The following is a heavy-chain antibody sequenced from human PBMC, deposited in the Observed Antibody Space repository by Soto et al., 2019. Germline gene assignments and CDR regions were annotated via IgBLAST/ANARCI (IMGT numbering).Heavy chain of an antibody. CDR2: ISYDGRKK. CDR3: AREIVGGYRGYYFDY. D-gene: IGHD5-12*01. CDR1: GFTFSSYA. J-gene: IGHJ4*02. Sequence: QVQLVESGGGVVQPGRSLRLSCADSGFTFSSYAMHWVRQAPGKGLAWVAVISYDGRKKYYADSVEGRFTISRDNSKHTLYLQMNSLRAEDTAVYYCAREIVGGYRGYYFDYWGQGTLVTVSS. V-gene: IGHV3-30*04.